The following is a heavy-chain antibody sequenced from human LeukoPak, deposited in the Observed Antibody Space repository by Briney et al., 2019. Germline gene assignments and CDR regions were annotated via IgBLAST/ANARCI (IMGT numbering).Heavy chain of an antibody. CDR1: GGTFSSYA. CDR2: IIPIFGTA. Sequence: GASVKVSCKASGGTFSSYAISWVRQAPGQGLEWMGRIIPIFGTANYAQKFQGRVTITTDESTSTAYMELSSLRSEDTAVYYCASLALPIFTMVRGVIIGPLDYWGQGTLVTVSS. D-gene: IGHD3-10*01. V-gene: IGHV1-69*05. CDR3: ASLALPIFTMVRGVIIGPLDY. J-gene: IGHJ4*02.